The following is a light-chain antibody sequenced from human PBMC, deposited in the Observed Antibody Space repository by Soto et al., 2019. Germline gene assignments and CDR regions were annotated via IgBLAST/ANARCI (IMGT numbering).Light chain of an antibody. CDR2: AAS. J-gene: IGKJ5*01. CDR1: QGISSW. Sequence: LTASVGSRVTITCRASQGISSWLAWYQQKPGKAPKLLIYAASSLQSGVPSRFSGSGSGTDFTLTISSLEPEDFAVYYCQQRSTGPPITFGQGTRLEIK. V-gene: IGKV1-12*01. CDR3: QQRSTGPPIT.